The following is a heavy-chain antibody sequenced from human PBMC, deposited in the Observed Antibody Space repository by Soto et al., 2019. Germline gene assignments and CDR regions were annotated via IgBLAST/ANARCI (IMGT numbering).Heavy chain of an antibody. CDR3: PRTWVLGAFDI. D-gene: IGHD7-27*01. J-gene: IGHJ3*02. Sequence: GSVRVSCTASGYTFTGYYMHWVAQAPGQGLEWMGWIYLNSGGTIYAQKFQGWVTMTRDTSISTAYMELSRLRSDDTAVYYWPRTWVLGAFDIWGQVIMVTVAS. CDR1: GYTFTGYY. CDR2: IYLNSGGT. V-gene: IGHV1-2*04.